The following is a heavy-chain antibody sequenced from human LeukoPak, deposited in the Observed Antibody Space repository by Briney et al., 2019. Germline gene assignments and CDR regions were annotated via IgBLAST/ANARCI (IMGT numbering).Heavy chain of an antibody. J-gene: IGHJ4*02. D-gene: IGHD3-10*01. V-gene: IGHV3-48*03. Sequence: GGSLRLSCAASGFTFSSYAMSWVRQAPGKGLEWVSYISSSGSTIYYADSVKGRFTISRDNAKNSLYLQMNSLRAEDTAVYYCARGPMVRGVIIRRSKSGYFDYWGQGTLVTVSS. CDR2: ISSSGSTI. CDR3: ARGPMVRGVIIRRSKSGYFDY. CDR1: GFTFSSYA.